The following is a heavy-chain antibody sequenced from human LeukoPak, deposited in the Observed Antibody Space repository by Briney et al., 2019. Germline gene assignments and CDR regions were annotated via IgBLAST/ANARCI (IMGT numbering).Heavy chain of an antibody. J-gene: IGHJ4*02. CDR3: ARGLYDSGDYHYGIRAYYFDT. CDR1: GASFSSDY. D-gene: IGHD3-22*01. Sequence: SETLSLTYAVSGASFSSDYWTWIRQPPGKGLGWIAEINHRGRSNYNPSLKSRVAISVDTSKNQFSLNLSSVTAADTARYYCARGLYDSGDYHYGIRAYYFDTWGQGTLVTVSS. CDR2: INHRGRS. V-gene: IGHV4-34*01.